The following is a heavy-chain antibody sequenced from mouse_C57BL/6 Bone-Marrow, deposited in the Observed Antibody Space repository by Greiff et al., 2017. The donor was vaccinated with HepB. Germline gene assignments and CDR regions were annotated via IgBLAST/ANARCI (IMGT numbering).Heavy chain of an antibody. J-gene: IGHJ1*03. CDR2: INPNNGGT. Sequence: VQLQQSGPELVKPGASVKISCKASGYTFTDYYMNWVKQSHGKSLEWIGDINPNNGGTSYNQKFKGKATLTVDKSSSTAYMELRSLTSEDSAVYYCARSFYYYGSRWYFDVWGTGTTVTVSS. CDR1: GYTFTDYY. CDR3: ARSFYYYGSRWYFDV. V-gene: IGHV1-26*01. D-gene: IGHD1-1*01.